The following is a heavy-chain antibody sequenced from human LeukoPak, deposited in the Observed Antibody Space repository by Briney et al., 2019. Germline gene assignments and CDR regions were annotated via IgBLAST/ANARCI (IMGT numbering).Heavy chain of an antibody. CDR2: IWYDGSNK. Sequence: PGGSLRLSCAASGFTFSSYGMHWVRQAPGKGLEWVAVIWYDGSNKYYADSVKGRFTISRDNAKNSLYLQMNSLRAEDTALYYCAKDIETGTPSGSYYEGNFDYWGQGTLVTVSS. J-gene: IGHJ4*02. D-gene: IGHD1-26*01. V-gene: IGHV3-33*03. CDR3: AKDIETGTPSGSYYEGNFDY. CDR1: GFTFSSYG.